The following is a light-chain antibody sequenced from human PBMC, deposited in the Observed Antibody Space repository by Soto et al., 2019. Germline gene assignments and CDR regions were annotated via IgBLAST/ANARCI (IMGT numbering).Light chain of an antibody. CDR1: QSISSW. J-gene: IGKJ1*01. Sequence: DIQMTQSPSTLYASVGDRVTITCRASQSISSWLAWYQQKPGKAPKLLIYKASSLGSGVPSRFSGSGSGTEFTLTISSLQPDDFATYYCQQYNSYSPTWTFGQGTKVDIK. V-gene: IGKV1-5*03. CDR3: QQYNSYSPTWT. CDR2: KAS.